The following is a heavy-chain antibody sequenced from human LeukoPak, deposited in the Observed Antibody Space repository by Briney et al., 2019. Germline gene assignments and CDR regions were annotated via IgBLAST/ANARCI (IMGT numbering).Heavy chain of an antibody. CDR3: ASLAAAGSRRPWFDP. V-gene: IGHV4-34*01. J-gene: IGHJ5*02. Sequence: SETLSLTCAVYGGSFSGYYWSWIRQPPGKGLEWIGEINHSGSTNYNPSLKSRVTISVDTSKNQFSLKLSSVTAADTAVYYCASLAAAGSRRPWFDPWGQGTLVTVSS. CDR1: GGSFSGYY. CDR2: INHSGST. D-gene: IGHD6-13*01.